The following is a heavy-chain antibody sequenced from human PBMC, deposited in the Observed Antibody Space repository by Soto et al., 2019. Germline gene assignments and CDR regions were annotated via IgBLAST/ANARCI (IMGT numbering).Heavy chain of an antibody. D-gene: IGHD5-18*01. V-gene: IGHV3-30*04. CDR2: IXXDXSXX. J-gene: IGHJ4*02. CDR3: GGYSYAISPIDY. Sequence: GGSLRLFCSVSGFTFSNYAMDWVRQAPGKGLEXVAVIXXDXSXXXYXXXXKGRFTISRDNSKNTLYLHMNSLRAEDTAVYYCGGYSYAISPIDYWGQGTLLTVSS. CDR1: GFTFSNYA.